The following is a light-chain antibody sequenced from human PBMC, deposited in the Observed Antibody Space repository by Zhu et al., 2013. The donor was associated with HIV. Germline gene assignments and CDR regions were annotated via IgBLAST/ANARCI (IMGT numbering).Light chain of an antibody. CDR3: CSYAGGTDFLYV. CDR1: SNDVGGYNY. CDR2: DVN. V-gene: IGLV2-8*01. Sequence: QSALTQPASVSGSPGQSITISCTGSSNDVGGYNYVSWYQQHPAKAPKLIIYDVNKRPSGVPDRFSGSKSGNTASLTISELQAEDEADYYCCSYAGGTDFLYVFGTGTKVTVL. J-gene: IGLJ1*01.